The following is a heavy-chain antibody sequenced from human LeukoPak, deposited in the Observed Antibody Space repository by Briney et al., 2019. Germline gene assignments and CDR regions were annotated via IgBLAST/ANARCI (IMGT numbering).Heavy chain of an antibody. J-gene: IGHJ6*03. V-gene: IGHV4-4*07. CDR2: IYTSGST. Sequence: SETLSLTCTVSGGSISSYYWSWIRQPAGKGLEWIGRIYTSGSTNYNPSLKSRVTMSVDTSKNQFSLKLSSVTAADTAVYYCARNKNYYYYYYMDVWGKGTTVTVSS. D-gene: IGHD1/OR15-1a*01. CDR1: GGSISSYY. CDR3: ARNKNYYYYYYMDV.